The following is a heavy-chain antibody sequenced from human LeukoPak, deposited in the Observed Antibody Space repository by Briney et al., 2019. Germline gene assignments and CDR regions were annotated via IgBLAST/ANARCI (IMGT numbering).Heavy chain of an antibody. CDR1: GFTFSSYW. Sequence: GGSLRLSCAASGFTFSSYWMTWVRQAPGKGLEWVANIKQDGSDKYYVDSVKGRFSISRDNAKNSLYLQMNSLRAEDTAVYYCVRDLGGRSGHWGQGTLVTVSS. D-gene: IGHD1-26*01. V-gene: IGHV3-7*01. J-gene: IGHJ4*02. CDR3: VRDLGGRSGH. CDR2: IKQDGSDK.